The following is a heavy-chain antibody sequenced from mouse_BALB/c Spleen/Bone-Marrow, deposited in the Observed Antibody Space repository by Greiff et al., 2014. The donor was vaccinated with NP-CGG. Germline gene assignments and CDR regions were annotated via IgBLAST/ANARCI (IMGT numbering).Heavy chain of an antibody. V-gene: IGHV1S81*02. CDR1: GYTFTSYY. J-gene: IGHJ3*01. CDR2: INHSNGYT. CDR3: TREGAY. Sequence: VQRVESGAELVKPGASVKLSCKASGYTFTSYYMYWVKQRPGRGLEWIGEINHSNGYTNFNEKFKSKATLTVDKSSSTAYMQLSSLTSEDSAVYYCTREGAYWGQGTLVTVSA.